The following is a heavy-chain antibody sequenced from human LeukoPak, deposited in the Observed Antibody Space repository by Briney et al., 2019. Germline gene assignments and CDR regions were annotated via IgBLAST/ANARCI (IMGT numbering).Heavy chain of an antibody. J-gene: IGHJ6*02. CDR2: ISDSGGST. CDR3: AATVVSGYYYYSYDMDV. Sequence: GGSLRLSCAASGFTFSSYAMSWVRHAPGRGLEWVSTISDSGGSTYYAPSVKGRFTISRDNSKNTLYLQMNSLRAEDTAVYYWAATVVSGYYYYSYDMDVWGQGTTVTV. D-gene: IGHD4-23*01. V-gene: IGHV3-23*01. CDR1: GFTFSSYA.